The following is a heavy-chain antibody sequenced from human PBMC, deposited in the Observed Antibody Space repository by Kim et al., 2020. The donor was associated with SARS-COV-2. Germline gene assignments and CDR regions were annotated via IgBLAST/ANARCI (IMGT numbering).Heavy chain of an antibody. V-gene: IGHV1-24*01. J-gene: IGHJ5*02. CDR1: GYTLTELS. CDR2: FYPEDGET. Sequence: ASVKVSCKVSGYTLTELSMHWVRQAPGKGLEWMGGFYPEDGETIYAQKFQGRVTMTEDTSTDTAYMELSSLRSEDTAVYYCATARIEGAYNWFDPWGQGTLVTVSS. CDR3: ATARIEGAYNWFDP. D-gene: IGHD1-26*01.